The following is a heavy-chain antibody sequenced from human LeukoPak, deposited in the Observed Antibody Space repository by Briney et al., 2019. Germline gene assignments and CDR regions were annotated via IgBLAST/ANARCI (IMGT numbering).Heavy chain of an antibody. CDR1: GFTFSGSA. J-gene: IGHJ6*02. V-gene: IGHV3-73*01. D-gene: IGHD3-10*01. Sequence: GGSLRLSCAASGFTFSGSAMHWVRQAAGKGLEWVGRIRSKANSYATAYAASVKGRFTISRDDSKNTAYLQMNSLKTEYTAVYYCTRQVGGYYGSGSYYGMDVWGQGTTVTVSS. CDR2: IRSKANSYAT. CDR3: TRQVGGYYGSGSYYGMDV.